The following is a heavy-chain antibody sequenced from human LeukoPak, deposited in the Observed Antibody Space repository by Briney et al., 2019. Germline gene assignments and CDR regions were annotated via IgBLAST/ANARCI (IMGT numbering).Heavy chain of an antibody. Sequence: GASVKVSCKASGNTFTRYGINWVRQAPGQGPEWMGWTSPYTGKTNYAQKLQGRVTVTTDTSTSTAYMELRSLRSDDTALYYCARDGVSDAVSSPGRFDPWGQGTLVTVSS. D-gene: IGHD3-10*01. CDR3: ARDGVSDAVSSPGRFDP. CDR2: TSPYTGKT. V-gene: IGHV1-18*01. CDR1: GNTFTRYG. J-gene: IGHJ5*02.